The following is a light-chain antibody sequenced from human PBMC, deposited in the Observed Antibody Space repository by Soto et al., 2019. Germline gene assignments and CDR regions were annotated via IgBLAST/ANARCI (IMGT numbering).Light chain of an antibody. CDR2: GAS. CDR1: QSVSSN. Sequence: EIVMTQSPATLSVSPGERATLSCRASQSVSSNLAWYQQKPGQAPRLLIYGASTRATGIPARFSGSGSGTDFTLTISSLQSADFAVYYCQQYDNWPPITFGQGTRLEIK. J-gene: IGKJ5*01. CDR3: QQYDNWPPIT. V-gene: IGKV3-15*01.